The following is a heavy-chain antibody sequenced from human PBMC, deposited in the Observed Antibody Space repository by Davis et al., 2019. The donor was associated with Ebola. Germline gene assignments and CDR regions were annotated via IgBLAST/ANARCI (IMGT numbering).Heavy chain of an antibody. CDR2: IYWDDDK. CDR3: AHNNYYGSGSYLAYAYGMDV. D-gene: IGHD3-10*01. V-gene: IGHV2-5*02. Sequence: SGPTLVKPTQTLTLTCTFSGFSLSTRGVGVGWIRQPPGKALEWLALIYWDDDKRYSPSLKSRLTITKDTSKNQVVLTMTNMDPVDTATYYCAHNNYYGSGSYLAYAYGMDVWGQGTTVTVSS. CDR1: GFSLSTRGVG. J-gene: IGHJ6*02.